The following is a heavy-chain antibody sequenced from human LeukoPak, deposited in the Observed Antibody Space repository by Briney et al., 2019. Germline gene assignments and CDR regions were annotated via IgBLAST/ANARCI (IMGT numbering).Heavy chain of an antibody. CDR2: IKLDVSET. CDR3: ARKGNAFDF. CDR1: GFTFSSYW. J-gene: IGHJ3*01. V-gene: IGHV3-7*01. Sequence: GGSLRLSCAASGFTFSSYWMTWVRQAPGKGLERVANIKLDVSETYYVDSVRGRFTISRDNTKNSLYLQMDSLRAEDTAVYYCARKGNAFDFWGQGTMVTVSS. D-gene: IGHD3-10*01.